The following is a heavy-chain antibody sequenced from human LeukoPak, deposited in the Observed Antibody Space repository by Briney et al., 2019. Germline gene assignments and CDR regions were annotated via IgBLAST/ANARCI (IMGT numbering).Heavy chain of an antibody. CDR3: AKDRQQLVRFDY. J-gene: IGHJ4*02. CDR1: GFTFSSYG. V-gene: IGHV3-30*02. CDR2: IRYDGSNK. D-gene: IGHD6-13*01. Sequence: GGSPRLSCAASGFTFSSYGMHWVRQAPGKGLEWVAFIRYDGSNKYYADSVKGRFTISRDNSKNTLYLQMNSLRAEDTAVYYCAKDRQQLVRFDYWGQGTLVTVSS.